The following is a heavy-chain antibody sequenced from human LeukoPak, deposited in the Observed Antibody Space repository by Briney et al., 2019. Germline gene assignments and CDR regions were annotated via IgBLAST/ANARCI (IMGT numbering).Heavy chain of an antibody. V-gene: IGHV4-59*12. Sequence: SETLSLTCTVSGGSISSYYWSWIRQPPGKGLEWIGYIYYSGSTNYNPSLKSRVTISVDTSKNQFSLKLSSVTAADTAVYYCARGALRYFDWLSDLLNWFDPWGQGTLVTVSS. CDR1: GGSISSYY. CDR3: ARGALRYFDWLSDLLNWFDP. D-gene: IGHD3-9*01. J-gene: IGHJ5*02. CDR2: IYYSGST.